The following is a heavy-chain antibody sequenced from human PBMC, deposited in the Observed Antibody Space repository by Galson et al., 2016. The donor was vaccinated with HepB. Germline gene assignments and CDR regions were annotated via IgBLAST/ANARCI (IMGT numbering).Heavy chain of an antibody. CDR3: ARAPLWGLARFDL. CDR1: GHTLTSYY. CDR2: ISPTGGTT. J-gene: IGHJ5*02. V-gene: IGHV1-46*01. Sequence: SVKVSCKASGHTLTSYYMHWVRQAPGQGLEWMGVISPTGGTTTYAQRFQGRITITRDRSTSTVYMEMSSLRSEDTALYYCARAPLWGLARFDLWGQGTLVTVST. D-gene: IGHD2-21*02.